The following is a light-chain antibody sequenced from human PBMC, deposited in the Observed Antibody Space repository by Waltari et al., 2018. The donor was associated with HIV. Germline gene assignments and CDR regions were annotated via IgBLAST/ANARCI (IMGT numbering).Light chain of an antibody. J-gene: IGLJ2*01. V-gene: IGLV2-14*03. CDR1: SSDVGGYNY. CDR3: SSYTSSSTVV. CDR2: DVS. Sequence: QSALTQPASVSGSPGQSITISCTGTSSDVGGYNYVSWYQQHPGKAPKLMIYDVSNRRSGVSNRFSVSKSGNTASLTISGLQAEDEADYYCSSYTSSSTVVFGGGTKLTVL.